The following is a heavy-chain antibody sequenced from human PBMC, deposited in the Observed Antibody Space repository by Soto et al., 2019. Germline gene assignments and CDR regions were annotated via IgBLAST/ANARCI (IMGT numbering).Heavy chain of an antibody. Sequence: SETLSLTCTVSGGSISSSRYYWGWIRQPPGKGLEWIGSIYYSGSTYYNPSLKSRVTISVDTSKNQFSLKLSSVTAADTAVYYCASSMGYYYGMDVWGQGTTVTVSS. J-gene: IGHJ6*02. V-gene: IGHV4-39*01. CDR1: GGSISSSRYY. CDR3: ASSMGYYYGMDV. CDR2: IYYSGST.